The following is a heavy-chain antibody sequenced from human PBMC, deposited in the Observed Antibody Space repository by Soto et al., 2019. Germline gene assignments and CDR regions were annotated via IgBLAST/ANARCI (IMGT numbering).Heavy chain of an antibody. CDR3: PKGIQLFGVHPTMHQSEY. V-gene: IGHV3-23*01. CDR2: VSVSGGTT. CDR1: GVTFSIYA. Sequence: GGSXRLSCASSGVTFSIYAVIVVRHAPGKGLEGVSTVSVSGGTTYYADSVKGRFTISRYNPKNTLHLQMNSLRVEETAEYYCPKGIQLFGVHPTMHQSEYRGQATLV. D-gene: IGHD3-3*01. J-gene: IGHJ4*02.